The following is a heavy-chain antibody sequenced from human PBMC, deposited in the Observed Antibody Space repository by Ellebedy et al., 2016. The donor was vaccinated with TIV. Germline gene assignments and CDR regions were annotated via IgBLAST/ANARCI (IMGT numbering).Heavy chain of an antibody. Sequence: AASVKVSCKASGYTFTSYGISWVRQAPGQGLEWMGWISAYNGNTNYAQKLQGRVTMTTDTSTSTAYMELRSLRSEDTAVYYCARWGGSGGRFQGPYDFWGQGTLVTVSS. CDR1: GYTFTSYG. D-gene: IGHD2-15*01. CDR2: ISAYNGNT. CDR3: ARWGGSGGRFQGPYDF. V-gene: IGHV1-18*01. J-gene: IGHJ4*03.